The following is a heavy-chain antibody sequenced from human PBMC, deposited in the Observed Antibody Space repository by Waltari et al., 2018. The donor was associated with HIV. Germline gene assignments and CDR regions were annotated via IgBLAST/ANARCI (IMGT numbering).Heavy chain of an antibody. CDR3: ASPDTTMVHGHYYVDQMDV. V-gene: IGHV3-66*01. D-gene: IGHD5-18*01. Sequence: EVQLVESGGGLVQPGGSLRLSCAASGFTVSSNYMSWVRQAPGKGLELVSIIDTDGSTYYAHSVKGRFTISRGNARNALHRQRNSLRAEDTAVYYCASPDTTMVHGHYYVDQMDVWGQGTTVTVSS. CDR2: IDTDGST. J-gene: IGHJ6*02. CDR1: GFTVSSNY.